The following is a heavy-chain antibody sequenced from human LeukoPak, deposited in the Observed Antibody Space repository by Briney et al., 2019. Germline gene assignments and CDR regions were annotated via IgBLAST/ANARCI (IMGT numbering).Heavy chain of an antibody. V-gene: IGHV4-34*01. J-gene: IGHJ3*02. Sequence: SETLSLTCAVYGGSFSGYYWSWIRQPPGKGLEWIGEINHSGSTNYNPSLKSRVTISVDTSKNQFSLKLSSVTAADTAVYSCARYGFRILNSPTDAFDIWGQGTMVTVSS. CDR3: ARYGFRILNSPTDAFDI. CDR2: INHSGST. D-gene: IGHD2-21*01. CDR1: GGSFSGYY.